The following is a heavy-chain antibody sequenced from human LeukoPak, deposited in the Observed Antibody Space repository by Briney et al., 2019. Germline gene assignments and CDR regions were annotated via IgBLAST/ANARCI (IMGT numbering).Heavy chain of an antibody. J-gene: IGHJ3*02. V-gene: IGHV1-46*01. CDR1: GYTFTSYY. Sequence: GASVKVSCKASGYTFTSYYMHWVRQAPGQGLEWMGIINPSGGSTSYAQKFQGRVTMTRDTSTSTVYMELSSLRSEDTAVYYCARDQVLVVVPAARMAFDIWGQGTMVTVSS. D-gene: IGHD2-2*01. CDR3: ARDQVLVVVPAARMAFDI. CDR2: INPSGGST.